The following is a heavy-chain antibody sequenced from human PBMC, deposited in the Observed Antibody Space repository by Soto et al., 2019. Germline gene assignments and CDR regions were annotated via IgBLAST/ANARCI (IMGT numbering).Heavy chain of an antibody. CDR3: AREELGYCSGGSCYSNAFDI. Sequence: QVQLQESGPGLVKPSETLSLTCTVSGGSVSSGSYYWSWIRQSPGKGLEWIGYIYYSGSTHYNASLKSRVTISVDTSKNQFSLKLSSVTAADTAVYYCAREELGYCSGGSCYSNAFDIWGQGTMVTVSS. CDR1: GGSVSSGSYY. CDR2: IYYSGST. V-gene: IGHV4-61*01. D-gene: IGHD2-15*01. J-gene: IGHJ3*02.